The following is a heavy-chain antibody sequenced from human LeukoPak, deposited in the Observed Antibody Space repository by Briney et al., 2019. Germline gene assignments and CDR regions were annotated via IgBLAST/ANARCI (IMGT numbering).Heavy chain of an antibody. CDR1: GFSFSGYG. J-gene: IGHJ4*02. D-gene: IGHD3-10*01. Sequence: GGSLRLSCAACGFSFSGYGVHWVRPAPGKGLEWVAFIHYDGARSYYADSVKGRFTVSRDNSKNTLYLQMNSLRADDTAVYYCATPLWFGELWGAFDYWGQGALVTVSS. CDR3: ATPLWFGELWGAFDY. CDR2: IHYDGARS. V-gene: IGHV3-30*02.